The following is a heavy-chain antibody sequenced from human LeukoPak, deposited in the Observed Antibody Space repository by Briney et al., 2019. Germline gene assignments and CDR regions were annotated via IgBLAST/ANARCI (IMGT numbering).Heavy chain of an antibody. J-gene: IGHJ2*01. V-gene: IGHV4-34*01. CDR1: GGSFSGYY. D-gene: IGHD6-13*01. Sequence: SETLSLTCAVYGGSFSGYYWSWIRQPPGKWLEWIGEINHSGSTNYNPSLKSRVSMSVDTSKRQFSLKLSSVTAADTAVYYCARVSSSWYQDWYFDLWGRGTVVTVSS. CDR3: ARVSSSWYQDWYFDL. CDR2: INHSGST.